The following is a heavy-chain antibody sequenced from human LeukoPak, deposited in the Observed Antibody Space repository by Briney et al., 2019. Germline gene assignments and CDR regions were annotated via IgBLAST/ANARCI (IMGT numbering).Heavy chain of an antibody. D-gene: IGHD3/OR15-3a*01. J-gene: IGHJ4*02. V-gene: IGHV3-7*05. Sequence: PGGSLRLSCGASGFTFSNSWMSWVRQAPGKGLEWVANINLDGSAKNYVDSVKGRFTISRDNAKNSLYLQMISLRAEDTAVYYCAKYMDRNLDYWGQGALVTVSS. CDR3: AKYMDRNLDY. CDR1: GFTFSNSW. CDR2: INLDGSAK.